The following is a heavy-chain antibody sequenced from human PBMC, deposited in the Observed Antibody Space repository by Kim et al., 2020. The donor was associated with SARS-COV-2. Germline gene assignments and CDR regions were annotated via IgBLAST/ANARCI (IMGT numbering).Heavy chain of an antibody. Sequence: SETLSLTCAVYDGSFSDYFWSWIRQPPGEGLEWMAEIHHSGNTNYNPSLKSRVTISGDTSKKQISLKVFSVTAADTAVYYCASTYYCFDYWGQGTLVTVSS. CDR1: DGSFSDYF. J-gene: IGHJ4*02. V-gene: IGHV4-34*01. D-gene: IGHD3-10*01. CDR2: IHHSGNT. CDR3: ASTYYCFDY.